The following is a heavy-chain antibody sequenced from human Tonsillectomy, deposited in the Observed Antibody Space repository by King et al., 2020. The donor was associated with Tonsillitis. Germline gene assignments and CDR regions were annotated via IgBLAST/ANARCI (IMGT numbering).Heavy chain of an antibody. CDR3: QTTEGAFDI. J-gene: IGHJ3*02. D-gene: IGHD4-17*01. Sequence: VQLVESGGGLVQPGGSLKLSCAASGFTFSGSAMRWVRQASGKGLEWVGHIRSKANSYATAYAASVKGRFTISREDSKNTAYLQMNSLKTEDTAVYYCQTTEGAFDIWGQGTMVTVSS. CDR2: IRSKANSYAT. CDR1: GFTFSGSA. V-gene: IGHV3-73*02.